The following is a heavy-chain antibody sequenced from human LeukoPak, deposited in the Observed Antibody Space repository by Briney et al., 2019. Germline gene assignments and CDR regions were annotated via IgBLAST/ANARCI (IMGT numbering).Heavy chain of an antibody. D-gene: IGHD6-19*01. CDR2: IYYSGST. V-gene: IGHV4-59*01. Sequence: SETLSLTCTVSGGSISSYYWSWIRQPPGKGLEWIGYIYYSGSTNYNPSLKSRVTISVDTSKNQFSLKLSSVTAADTAVYYCARTGNGWYEFHDYWAREPWSPSPQ. CDR1: GGSISSYY. J-gene: IGHJ4*02. CDR3: ARTGNGWYEFHDY.